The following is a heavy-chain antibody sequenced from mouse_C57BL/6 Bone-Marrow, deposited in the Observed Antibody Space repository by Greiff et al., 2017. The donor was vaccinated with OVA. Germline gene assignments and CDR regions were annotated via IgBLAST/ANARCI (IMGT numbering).Heavy chain of an antibody. D-gene: IGHD1-1*01. Sequence: QVQLQQSGAELVKPGASVKISCKASGYAFSSYWMNWVKQRPGKGLEWIGQIYPGDGDTNYNGKFKGKATLTADKSSSTAYMQLSSLTSEDSAVYFSARAGSSPLDGFDYWGQGTTLTVSS. CDR2: IYPGDGDT. V-gene: IGHV1-80*01. CDR1: GYAFSSYW. CDR3: ARAGSSPLDGFDY. J-gene: IGHJ2*01.